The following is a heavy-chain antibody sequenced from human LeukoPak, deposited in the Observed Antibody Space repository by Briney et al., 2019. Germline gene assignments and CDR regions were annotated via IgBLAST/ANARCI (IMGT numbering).Heavy chain of an antibody. CDR2: ISAYNGNT. V-gene: IGHV1-18*04. D-gene: IGHD2-21*02. J-gene: IGHJ4*02. Sequence: ASVKVSCKASGDTLTGYYMHWARQAPGQGLEWMGWISAYNGNTNYAQKLQGRVTMTTDTSTSTAYMELRSLRSDDTAVYYCARYCGGDCPVDYWGQGTLVTVSS. CDR3: ARYCGGDCPVDY. CDR1: GDTLTGYY.